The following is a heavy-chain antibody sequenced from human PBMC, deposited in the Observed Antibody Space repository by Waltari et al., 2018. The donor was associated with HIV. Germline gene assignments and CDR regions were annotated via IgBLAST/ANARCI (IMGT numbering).Heavy chain of an antibody. CDR2: MNPNSGDT. V-gene: IGHV1-8*01. Sequence: QVQLVQSGAEVKKPGASVKVSCKASGYPFTSSDINWVRQATGQGLEWMGWMNPNSGDTGYAQKFQGRITMTSNTSISTVYMELSSLTSEETAVYYCVRAAIYSRGCFDYWGQGTLVTVSS. J-gene: IGHJ4*02. CDR3: VRAAIYSRGCFDY. D-gene: IGHD6-19*01. CDR1: GYPFTSSD.